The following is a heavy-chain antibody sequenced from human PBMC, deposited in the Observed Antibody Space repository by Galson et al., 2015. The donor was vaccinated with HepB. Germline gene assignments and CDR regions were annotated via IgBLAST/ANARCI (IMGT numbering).Heavy chain of an antibody. Sequence: SLRLSCAASGFTFSGSAMHWVRQASGKGLEWVGRIRSKANSYATAYAASVKGRFTISRDDSKNTAYLQMNSLKTEDTAVYYCTRQGGGKLQDYWGQGTLVTVSS. V-gene: IGHV3-73*01. CDR2: IRSKANSYAT. J-gene: IGHJ4*02. D-gene: IGHD2-15*01. CDR1: GFTFSGSA. CDR3: TRQGGGKLQDY.